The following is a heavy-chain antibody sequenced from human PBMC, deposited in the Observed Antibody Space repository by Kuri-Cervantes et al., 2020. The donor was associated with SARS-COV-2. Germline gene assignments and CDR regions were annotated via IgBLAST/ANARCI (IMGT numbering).Heavy chain of an antibody. CDR2: IKQDGSEE. V-gene: IGHV3-7*03. Sequence: GESLKISCAASGFIFSGYCMTWVRQAPGKGLEWVANIKQDGSEEYYVDSVKGRFTISRDNAKNSLYLQMNSLRAEDTAVYYCARGDSGTNDAFDIWGQGATVTVSS. J-gene: IGHJ3*02. CDR3: ARGDSGTNDAFDI. D-gene: IGHD3-10*01. CDR1: GFIFSGYC.